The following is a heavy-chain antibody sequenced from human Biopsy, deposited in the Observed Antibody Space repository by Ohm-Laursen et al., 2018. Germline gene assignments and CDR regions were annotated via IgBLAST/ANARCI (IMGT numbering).Heavy chain of an antibody. J-gene: IGHJ6*02. CDR1: GFKFDEFA. Sequence: SLRLSCAASGFKFDEFAMHWVRQTPGKGLAWVSAINWNSDRVDYADSVKGRFTISRDNAENSLYLEMNSLRPEDTAFYYCAKDKNDILTPGEGLDVWGHGTTVTVSS. V-gene: IGHV3-9*01. CDR3: AKDKNDILTPGEGLDV. D-gene: IGHD3-9*01. CDR2: INWNSDRV.